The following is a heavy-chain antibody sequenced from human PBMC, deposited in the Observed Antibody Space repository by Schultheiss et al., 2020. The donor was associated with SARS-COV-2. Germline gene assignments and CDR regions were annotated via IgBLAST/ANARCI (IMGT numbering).Heavy chain of an antibody. CDR1: GGSISSSNW. Sequence: SETLSLTCAVSGGSISSSNWWSWVRQPPGKGLEWIGEIYHSGSTNYNPSLKSRVTISVDKSKNQFSLKLSSVTAADTAVYYCARYWLGLRKGGYSYCFDYWGQGTLVTVSS. CDR3: ARYWLGLRKGGYSYCFDY. D-gene: IGHD5-12*01. CDR2: IYHSGST. J-gene: IGHJ4*02. V-gene: IGHV4-4*02.